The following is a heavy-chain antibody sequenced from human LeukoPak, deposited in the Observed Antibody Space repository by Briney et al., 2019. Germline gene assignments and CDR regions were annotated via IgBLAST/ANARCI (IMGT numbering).Heavy chain of an antibody. V-gene: IGHV1-69*13. CDR2: IIPIFGTA. Sequence: SVKVSCKASGYTFTSYDINWVRQATGQGLEWMGGIIPIFGTANYAQKFQGRVTITADESTSTAYMELSSLRSEDTAVYYCARSVSGSYSDYYYYMDVWGKGTTVTVSS. J-gene: IGHJ6*03. CDR1: GYTFTSYD. CDR3: ARSVSGSYSDYYYYMDV. D-gene: IGHD1-26*01.